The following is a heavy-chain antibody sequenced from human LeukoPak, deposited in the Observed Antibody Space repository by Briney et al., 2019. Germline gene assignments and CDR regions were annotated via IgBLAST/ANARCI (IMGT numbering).Heavy chain of an antibody. CDR1: GGSISSYY. V-gene: IGHV4-59*12. CDR3: ARSKGDYFDY. J-gene: IGHJ4*02. CDR2: IYYSGST. Sequence: SETLSLTCTVSGGSISSYYWSWIRQPPGKGLEWIGYIYYSGSTNYNPSLKSRVTISVDTSKNQFSLKLSSVTAADTAVYYCARSKGDYFDYWGQGTLVTVSS.